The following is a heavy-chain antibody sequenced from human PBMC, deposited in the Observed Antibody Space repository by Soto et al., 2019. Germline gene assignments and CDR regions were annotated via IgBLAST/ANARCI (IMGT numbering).Heavy chain of an antibody. J-gene: IGHJ3*02. Sequence: SETLSLTCTVSGGSVSSGSYYWSWIRQPPGKGLEWIGYIYYSGSTNYNPSLKSRVTISVDTSKNQFSLKLSSVTAADTAVYYCAGAVAGYDDAFDIWGRGTMVTVSS. CDR1: GGSVSSGSYY. CDR3: AGAVAGYDDAFDI. V-gene: IGHV4-61*01. D-gene: IGHD6-19*01. CDR2: IYYSGST.